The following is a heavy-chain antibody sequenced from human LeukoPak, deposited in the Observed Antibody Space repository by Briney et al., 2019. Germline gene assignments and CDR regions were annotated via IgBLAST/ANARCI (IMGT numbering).Heavy chain of an antibody. Sequence: SVQVSCKASGYIFTSYYMHWVRQAPGQGLDGMGIINPSGGTTSYAQKFQGRVTMTRDTSTSTVYMELSSLRSEDTAVYYCARAHYDSRGYSGSGAFDIWGQGTMVTVSS. CDR2: INPSGGTT. CDR1: GYIFTSYY. J-gene: IGHJ3*02. V-gene: IGHV1-46*01. D-gene: IGHD3-22*01. CDR3: ARAHYDSRGYSGSGAFDI.